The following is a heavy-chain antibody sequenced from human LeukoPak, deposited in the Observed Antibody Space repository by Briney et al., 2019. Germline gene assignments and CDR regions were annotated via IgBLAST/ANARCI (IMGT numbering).Heavy chain of an antibody. Sequence: GGSLKLSCAASGFTFRGSAMHWVRQASGKGLEWVGRIRSKANSYATAYAASVKGRFTIYRDDSKNTAYLQMNSLKTEDTAVYYCTRPHTYYYDSSGYYYVDYWGQGTLVTVSS. D-gene: IGHD3-22*01. CDR2: IRSKANSYAT. CDR3: TRPHTYYYDSSGYYYVDY. CDR1: GFTFRGSA. V-gene: IGHV3-73*01. J-gene: IGHJ4*02.